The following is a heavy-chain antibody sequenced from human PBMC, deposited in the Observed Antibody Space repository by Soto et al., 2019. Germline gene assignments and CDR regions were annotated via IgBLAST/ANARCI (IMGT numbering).Heavy chain of an antibody. CDR1: GYTFTGYY. V-gene: IGHV1-2*02. CDR3: ARAWLTRAARPPMSPNCFDP. CDR2: INPNSGGK. J-gene: IGHJ5*02. Sequence: ASVKVSCMASGYTFTGYYMHWVRQAPGQGLEWMGWINPNSGGKNYAQKFQGRVTMTRDTSISTAYMELSRLRSDNTAVYYCARAWLTRAARPPMSPNCFDPWGQGTLVTVSS. D-gene: IGHD6-6*01.